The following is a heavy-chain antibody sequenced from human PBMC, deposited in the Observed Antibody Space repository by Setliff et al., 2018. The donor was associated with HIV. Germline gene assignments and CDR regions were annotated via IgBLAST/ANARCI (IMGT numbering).Heavy chain of an antibody. CDR1: GGSITSGGYY. CDR2: IFYSGST. J-gene: IGHJ4*02. D-gene: IGHD6-19*01. V-gene: IGHV4-31*03. Sequence: SETLSLTCSVSGGSITSGGYYWHWIRQHPGKGLEWIGYIFYSGSTYYNPSLKSRVTISLDTSENQFSLKLSSVTAADTAMYYCARGSAVTGTLEYWGQGTLVTVSS. CDR3: ARGSAVTGTLEY.